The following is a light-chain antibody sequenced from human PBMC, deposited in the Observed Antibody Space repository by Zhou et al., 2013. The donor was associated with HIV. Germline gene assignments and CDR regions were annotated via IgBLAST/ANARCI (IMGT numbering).Light chain of an antibody. CDR1: QGIGDD. CDR3: QQCDYLPSIT. V-gene: IGKV1-6*01. Sequence: AIQVTQSPSSLSASVGDRVTITCRASQGIGDDLGWYQQKPGKAPKLLVYAASTLQTGVPSRFSGNGSGTDFALTISSLQPEDIATYYCQQCDYLPSITFGQGHDWRLN. J-gene: IGKJ5*01. CDR2: AAS.